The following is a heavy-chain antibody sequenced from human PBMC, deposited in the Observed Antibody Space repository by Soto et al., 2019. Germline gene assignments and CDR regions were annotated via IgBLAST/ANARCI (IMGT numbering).Heavy chain of an antibody. J-gene: IGHJ2*01. Sequence: QVQPQASGPAGVTASEMLLLTCSLTGGATSGKYWSWIWQSAGKGLELIGRIYSSGRTHYNPSLGRPVFMTVANNSFSLRLTSLTAAAAAIYYCARVVDVITALDYRYFDLLRRGTQVSVS. V-gene: IGHV4-4*07. CDR3: ARVVDVITALDYRYFDL. CDR1: GGATSGKY. CDR2: IYSSGRT. D-gene: IGHD3-16*01.